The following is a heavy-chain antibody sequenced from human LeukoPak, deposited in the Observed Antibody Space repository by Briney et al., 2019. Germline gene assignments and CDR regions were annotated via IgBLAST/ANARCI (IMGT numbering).Heavy chain of an antibody. CDR1: GFTFSSYS. CDR3: ARGGSYSWDGLDY. J-gene: IGHJ4*02. CDR2: ISSSSSYI. V-gene: IGHV3-21*01. Sequence: GGSLRLSCAASGFTFSSYSMNWVRQAPGKGLEWVSSISSSSSYIYYADSVKGRFTISRDNAKNSLYLQMNSLRAEDTAVYYCARGGSYSWDGLDYWGQGTLVTVSS. D-gene: IGHD1-26*01.